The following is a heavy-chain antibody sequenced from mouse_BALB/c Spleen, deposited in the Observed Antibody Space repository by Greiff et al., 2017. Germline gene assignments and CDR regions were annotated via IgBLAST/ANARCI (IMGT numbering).Heavy chain of an antibody. CDR1: GFTFSSFG. CDR2: ISSGSSTI. CDR3: ARSDPLYYYGSSPYAMDY. Sequence: EVQGVESGGGLVQPGGSRKLSCAASGFTFSSFGMHWVRQAPVKGLEWVAYISSGSSTIYYADTVKGRFTISRDNPKNTLFLQMTSLRSEDTAMYYCARSDPLYYYGSSPYAMDYWGQGTSVTVSS. V-gene: IGHV5-17*02. J-gene: IGHJ4*01. D-gene: IGHD1-1*01.